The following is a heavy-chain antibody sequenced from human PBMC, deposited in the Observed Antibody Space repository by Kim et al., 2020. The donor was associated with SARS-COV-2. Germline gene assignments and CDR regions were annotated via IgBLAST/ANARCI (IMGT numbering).Heavy chain of an antibody. CDR3: ARDHRIAVPHYGMDV. CDR2: ISAYNGNT. D-gene: IGHD6-19*01. CDR1: GYTFTSYG. J-gene: IGHJ6*02. Sequence: ASVKVSCKASGYTFTSYGISWVRQAPGQGLEWMGWISAYNGNTNYAQKLQGRVTMTTDTSTSTAYMELRSLRSDDTAVYYCARDHRIAVPHYGMDVWGQGTTVTVSS. V-gene: IGHV1-18*01.